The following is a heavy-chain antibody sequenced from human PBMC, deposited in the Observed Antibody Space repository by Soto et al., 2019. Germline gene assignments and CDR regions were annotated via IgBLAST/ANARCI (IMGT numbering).Heavy chain of an antibody. V-gene: IGHV1-18*01. CDR3: ARVKGSGYHNWFDP. Sequence: ASVKASSKASGYTITSYGLSWVRQAPGQGLEWMGWISAYNGNTNYAQKLQGRVTMTTDTSTSTAYMELRSLRSDDTAVYYCARVKGSGYHNWFDPWGQGTLVTVSS. J-gene: IGHJ5*02. D-gene: IGHD3-22*01. CDR1: GYTITSYG. CDR2: ISAYNGNT.